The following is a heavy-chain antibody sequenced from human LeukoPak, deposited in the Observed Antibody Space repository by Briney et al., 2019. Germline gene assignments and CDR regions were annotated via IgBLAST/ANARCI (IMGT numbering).Heavy chain of an antibody. CDR3: AKDRGGSYYYFDY. CDR2: ISSGSSTI. D-gene: IGHD1-26*01. V-gene: IGHV3-48*01. CDR1: GFTFSTYT. Sequence: GSLRLSCSASGFTFSTYTMNWVRQAPGKGLEWVSYISSGSSTIYYADSVKGRFTVSRDNSKNTLYLQMNSLRAEDTAVYYCAKDRGGSYYYFDYWGQGTLVTVSS. J-gene: IGHJ4*02.